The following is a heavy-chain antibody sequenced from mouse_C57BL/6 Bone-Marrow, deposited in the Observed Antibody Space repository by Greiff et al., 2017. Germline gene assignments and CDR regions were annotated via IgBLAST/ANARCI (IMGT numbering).Heavy chain of an antibody. CDR3: ARCSSYSAWFAY. D-gene: IGHD1-1*01. CDR2: IYPGDGDT. CDR1: GYAFSSYW. V-gene: IGHV1-80*01. Sequence: QVQLKESGAELVKPGASVKISCKASGYAFSSYWMNWVKQRPGKGLEWIGQIYPGDGDTNYNGKFKGKATLTADKSSSTAYMQLSRLTSEDSAVYFCARCSSYSAWFAYWGQGTLVTVSA. J-gene: IGHJ3*01.